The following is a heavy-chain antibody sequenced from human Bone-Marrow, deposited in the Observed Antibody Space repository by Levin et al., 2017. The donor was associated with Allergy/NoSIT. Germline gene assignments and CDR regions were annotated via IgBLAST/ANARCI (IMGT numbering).Heavy chain of an antibody. CDR3: VTGYNWNDFDY. J-gene: IGHJ4*02. D-gene: IGHD1-20*01. V-gene: IGHV1-24*01. CDR1: GYTLTKLS. Sequence: GASVKVSCKVSGYTLTKLSMHWVRQAPGKGLEWMGGFDPEDGETIYAQKFQGRVTMTEDTSTDTAYMELSSLKSEDTAMYYCVTGYNWNDFDYWGQGTLVTVSS. CDR2: FDPEDGET.